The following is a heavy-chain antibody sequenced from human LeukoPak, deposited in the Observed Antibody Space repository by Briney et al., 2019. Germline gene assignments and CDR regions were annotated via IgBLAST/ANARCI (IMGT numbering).Heavy chain of an antibody. J-gene: IGHJ4*02. CDR2: IIPIFGTA. D-gene: IGHD3-22*01. CDR1: GGTFSSYA. Sequence: AASVKVSCKASGGTFSSYAISWVRQAPGQGLEWMGGIIPIFGTANYAQKFQGRVTITADESTSTAYMELSSLKSEDTAVYYCARDLGTYYYDSTDDYWGQGTLVTVFS. V-gene: IGHV1-69*13. CDR3: ARDLGTYYYDSTDDY.